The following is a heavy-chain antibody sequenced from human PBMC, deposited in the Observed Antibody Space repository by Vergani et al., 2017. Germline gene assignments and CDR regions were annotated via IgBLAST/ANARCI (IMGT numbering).Heavy chain of an antibody. CDR2: ISAYNGST. J-gene: IGHJ4*02. D-gene: IGHD6-13*01. CDR3: ARGDTNSWYYYFDY. CDR1: GYTFTTYG. V-gene: IGHV1-18*01. Sequence: QVQLVQSGAEVKKPGASVKVSCQASGYTFTTYGISWVRQAPGQGLEWMGWISAYNGSTNYAQKLQGRVTMTTDTSTTTAYMELRSLISDDTAVYYCARGDTNSWYYYFDYWGQGTLVTVSS.